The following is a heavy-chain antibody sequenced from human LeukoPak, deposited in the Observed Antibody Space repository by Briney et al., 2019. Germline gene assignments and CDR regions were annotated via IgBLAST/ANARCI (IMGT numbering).Heavy chain of an antibody. CDR1: GFTFSSYE. J-gene: IGHJ4*02. V-gene: IGHV3-21*05. D-gene: IGHD3-9*01. CDR3: ARGRGDYDILTGYHPN. CDR2: ISSSSSYI. Sequence: GGSLRLSCAASGFTFSSYEMNWVRQAPGKGLEWVSYISSSSSYIYYADSVKGRFTISRDNAKNSLYLQMNSLRAEDTAVYYCARGRGDYDILTGYHPNWGQGTLVTVSS.